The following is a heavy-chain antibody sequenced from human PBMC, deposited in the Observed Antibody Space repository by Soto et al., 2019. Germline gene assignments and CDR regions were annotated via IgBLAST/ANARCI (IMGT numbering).Heavy chain of an antibody. CDR2: IIPIFGTA. D-gene: IGHD3-22*01. CDR3: ARSRVASSIGYYYFDY. CDR1: GGTFSSYA. Sequence: QVQLVQSGAEVKKPGSSVKVSYKASGGTFSSYAISWVRQAPGQGLEWMGGIIPIFGTANYAQKFQGRVTITADKSSSTAYMELSSLRSEDTAVYYCARSRVASSIGYYYFDYWGQGTLVTVSS. J-gene: IGHJ4*02. V-gene: IGHV1-69*06.